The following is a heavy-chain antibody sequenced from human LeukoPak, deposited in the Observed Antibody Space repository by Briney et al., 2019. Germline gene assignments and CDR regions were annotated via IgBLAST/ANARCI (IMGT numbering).Heavy chain of an antibody. CDR2: ISGSGGST. CDR3: VKDGHCSSSSCASPFDY. CDR1: GFSFSSYA. J-gene: IGHJ4*02. V-gene: IGHV3-23*01. D-gene: IGHD2-15*01. Sequence: GGSLRLSCAASGFSFSSYAMSWVRQAPGKGLEWVSAISGSGGSTFYADSVKGRFSISRDNSKNTLYLQMSSLRIEDTAMYYCVKDGHCSSSSCASPFDYWGQGTLSPSPQ.